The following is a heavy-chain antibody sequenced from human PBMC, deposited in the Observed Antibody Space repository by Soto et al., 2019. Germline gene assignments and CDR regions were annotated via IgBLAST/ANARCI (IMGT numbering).Heavy chain of an antibody. CDR2: IYYSGST. CDR3: ARLWYSKGWFDP. Sequence: SETLSLTCTVSGGSISSSSYYWGWIRQPPGKGLEWIGSIYYSGSTYYNPSLKSRVTISVDTSKNQFSLKLSSVTAADTAVYYCARLWYSKGWFDPWGQGTLVTVSS. V-gene: IGHV4-39*01. CDR1: GGSISSSSYY. D-gene: IGHD2-21*01. J-gene: IGHJ5*02.